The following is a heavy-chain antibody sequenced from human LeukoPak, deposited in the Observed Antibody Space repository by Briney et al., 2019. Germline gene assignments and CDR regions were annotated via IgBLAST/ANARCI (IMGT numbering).Heavy chain of an antibody. CDR1: GFTFRRLW. J-gene: IGHJ4*02. CDR2: INEDGSEK. Sequence: GGSLRPSCAASGFTFRRLWMTWVRQAPGKGLEWVANINEDGSEKYYVDSLKGRLSISRDNAENSLFPQVKSLRAEDTDVYYCARGGSDSSRYLDDWGQGTLVIV. V-gene: IGHV3-7*01. CDR3: ARGGSDSSRYLDD. D-gene: IGHD6-13*01.